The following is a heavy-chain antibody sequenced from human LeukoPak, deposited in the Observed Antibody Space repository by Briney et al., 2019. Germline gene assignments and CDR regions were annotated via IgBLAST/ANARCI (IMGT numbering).Heavy chain of an antibody. CDR3: ARSYSYDFWSGYPQAFDI. CDR2: IYYSGST. CDR1: GGSISSSSYY. V-gene: IGHV4-39*01. J-gene: IGHJ3*02. Sequence: PSETLSLTCTASGGSISSSSYYWGWVRQPPGKGLEWIGSIYYSGSTYYNPSLKSRVTISVDTSKNQFSLKLSSVTAADTAVYYCARSYSYDFWSGYPQAFDIWGQGTMVTVSS. D-gene: IGHD3-3*01.